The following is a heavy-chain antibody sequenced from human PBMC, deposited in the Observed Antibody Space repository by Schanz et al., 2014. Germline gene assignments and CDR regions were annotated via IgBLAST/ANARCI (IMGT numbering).Heavy chain of an antibody. CDR3: ARGDMVRGVFDY. D-gene: IGHD3-10*01. CDR2: TSYDGSQK. V-gene: IGHV3-30*04. CDR1: GFTFNGHA. J-gene: IGHJ4*02. Sequence: QVQLVESGGGVVQPGGSLRLSCESSGFTFNGHAMHWVRQAPGKGLEWVAVTSYDGSQKYYTDSVKGRFTVSRDNSKNTLYLQMNSLRTEDTAVYYCARGDMVRGVFDYWGQGTLVTVSS.